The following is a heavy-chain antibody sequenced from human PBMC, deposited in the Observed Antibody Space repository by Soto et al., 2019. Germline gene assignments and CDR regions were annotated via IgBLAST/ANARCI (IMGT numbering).Heavy chain of an antibody. D-gene: IGHD2-21*01. CDR3: ARGWGYYCDL. CDR2: IKHDGSDR. CDR1: GFTFNTYW. Sequence: EVQLVESGGGLVQPGGSLRLSCTASGFTFNTYWMTWVRQAPGKGLEWVASIKHDGSDRWYVDSVEGRFIASRDNAKNSLFLQMDSLRAEDTAVYYCARGWGYYCDLWGQGTLVTVSS. J-gene: IGHJ4*02. V-gene: IGHV3-7*01.